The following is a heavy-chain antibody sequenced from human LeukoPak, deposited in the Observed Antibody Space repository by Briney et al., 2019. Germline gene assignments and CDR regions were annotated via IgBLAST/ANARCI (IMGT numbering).Heavy chain of an antibody. D-gene: IGHD3-10*01. CDR2: ISGSSGST. CDR3: AKDPTYGSGSYFLDY. J-gene: IGHJ4*02. Sequence: GGSLRLSCAAPGFTFSSYAMSWVRQAPGKGLEWVSAISGSSGSTYYAGSVKGRFTISRDNSKNTLYLQMNSLRAEDTAIYYCAKDPTYGSGSYFLDYWGQGNLVIVSS. CDR1: GFTFSSYA. V-gene: IGHV3-23*01.